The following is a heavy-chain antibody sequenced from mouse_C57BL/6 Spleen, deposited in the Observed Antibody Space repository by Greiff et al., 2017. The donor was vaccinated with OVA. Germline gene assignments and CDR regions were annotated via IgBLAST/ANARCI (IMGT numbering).Heavy chain of an antibody. D-gene: IGHD2-2*01. CDR1: GYTFTDYN. Sequence: VQLQQSGPELVKPGASVKMSCKASGYTFTDYNMHWVKQSHGKSLEWIGYINPNNGGTSYNQKFKGKATLTVNKSSSTAYMELRSLTSEDSAVYYCAIGGYGYDDGVDYWGQGTTLTVSS. V-gene: IGHV1-22*01. J-gene: IGHJ2*01. CDR2: INPNNGGT. CDR3: AIGGYGYDDGVDY.